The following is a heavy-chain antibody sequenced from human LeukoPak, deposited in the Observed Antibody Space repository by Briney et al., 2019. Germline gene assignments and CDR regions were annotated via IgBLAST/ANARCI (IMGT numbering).Heavy chain of an antibody. CDR2: IYYSGST. CDR3: ASRLDYYDSGGSFDY. Sequence: SETLSLTCTVSGGSFRSSSYYWGWIRQTPGKGLEWIGCIYYSGSTYYNPSLKSRVTISVDTSKNQFSLKLSSVTAADTAVYYCASRLDYYDSGGSFDYWGQGTLVTVSS. J-gene: IGHJ4*02. V-gene: IGHV4-39*07. CDR1: GGSFRSSSYY. D-gene: IGHD3-22*01.